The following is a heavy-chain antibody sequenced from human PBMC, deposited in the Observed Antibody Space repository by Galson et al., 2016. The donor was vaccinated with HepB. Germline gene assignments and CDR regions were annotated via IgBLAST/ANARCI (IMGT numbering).Heavy chain of an antibody. CDR1: GFTFSSYA. J-gene: IGHJ4*02. CDR3: ARDDDYVWGTYRYTRTVPQYYFDY. V-gene: IGHV3-30-3*01. Sequence: SLRLSCAASGFTFSSYAMHWVRQAPGKGLERVAVISFDGSNNFYADYVKGRFTISSDNSKNTLYLQMNSLRAEDTAVYYCARDDDYVWGTYRYTRTVPQYYFDYWGQGTLVTVSS. D-gene: IGHD3-16*02. CDR2: ISFDGSNN.